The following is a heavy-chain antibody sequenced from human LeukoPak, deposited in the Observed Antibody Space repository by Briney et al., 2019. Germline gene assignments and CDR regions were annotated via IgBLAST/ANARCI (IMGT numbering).Heavy chain of an antibody. J-gene: IGHJ5*02. D-gene: IGHD3-10*01. CDR1: GGSISSGSYY. V-gene: IGHV4-61*02. CDR3: ARLALWFGELGLNA. CDR2: IYTSGST. Sequence: SQTLSLTCTVSGGSISSGSYYWSWIRQPAGKGLEWIGRIYTSGSTNYNPSLKSRVTMSVDTSKNQFSLKLSSVTAADTAVYYCARLALWFGELGLNAWGQGTLVTVSS.